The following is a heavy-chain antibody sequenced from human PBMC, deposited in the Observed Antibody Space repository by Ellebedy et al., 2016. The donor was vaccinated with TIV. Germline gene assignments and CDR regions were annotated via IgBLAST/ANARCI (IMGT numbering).Heavy chain of an antibody. J-gene: IGHJ4*02. Sequence: ASVKVSXXASGYNFNTYRLSWVRQAPGQGPEWMGWISGYNDKIDYAHKFQGRVTVTKDTSTTTAYMELSSLRSDDAAVYYCARTPRIAARHPYEYWGQGTLVTVSS. CDR2: ISGYNDKI. D-gene: IGHD6-6*01. CDR3: ARTPRIAARHPYEY. V-gene: IGHV1-18*01. CDR1: GYNFNTYR.